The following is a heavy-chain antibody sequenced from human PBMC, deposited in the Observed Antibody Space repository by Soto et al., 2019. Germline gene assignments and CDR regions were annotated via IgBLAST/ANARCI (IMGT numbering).Heavy chain of an antibody. CDR3: ARRRCSGGSCYYFDY. Sequence: QITLKESGPTLVKPTQTLTLTCTFSGFSLSTSGVAVGWVRQPPGKALEWLALIYWDDDERYSAPLKNRLTITKDTSKNQVLLTMTNMDPVDTATYYCARRRCSGGSCYYFDYWGQGTLVIVSS. D-gene: IGHD2-15*01. CDR1: GFSLSTSGVA. V-gene: IGHV2-5*02. J-gene: IGHJ4*02. CDR2: IYWDDDE.